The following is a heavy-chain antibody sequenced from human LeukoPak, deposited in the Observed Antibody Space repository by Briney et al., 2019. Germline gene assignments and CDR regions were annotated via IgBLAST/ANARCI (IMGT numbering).Heavy chain of an antibody. D-gene: IGHD5-12*01. CDR1: GYTFTSYD. J-gene: IGHJ4*02. V-gene: IGHV1-8*03. Sequence: GASVKVSCKASGYTFTSYDINWVRQATGQGLEWMGWMNPNSGNTGYAQKFQGRVTITRNTSISTAYMELSSLRSEDTAVYYCARGRGYSGYDPLYYFDSWGQGTLVTVSS. CDR2: MNPNSGNT. CDR3: ARGRGYSGYDPLYYFDS.